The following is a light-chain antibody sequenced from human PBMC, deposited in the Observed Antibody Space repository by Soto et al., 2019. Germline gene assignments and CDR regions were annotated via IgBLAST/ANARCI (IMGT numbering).Light chain of an antibody. CDR1: QSVSSN. V-gene: IGKV3-15*01. J-gene: IGKJ1*01. CDR3: QQYGDSLLT. CDR2: GAS. Sequence: EIVMTQSPATLSVSPGERATLSCRASQSVSSNLAWYQQKPGQAPRLLIYGASTRATGIPARFRGSGSGTDFTLSISSLEPEDFAVYYCQQYGDSLLTFGQGTKVDIK.